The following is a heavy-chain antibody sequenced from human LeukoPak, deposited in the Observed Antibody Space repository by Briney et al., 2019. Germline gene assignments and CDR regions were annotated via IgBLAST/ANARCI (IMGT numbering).Heavy chain of an antibody. CDR1: GGSISSGGYS. J-gene: IGHJ4*02. D-gene: IGHD3-22*01. CDR2: ICHSGST. V-gene: IGHV4-30-2*01. Sequence: SQTLSLTCAVSGGSISSGGYSWNWIRQPPGKGLEWLGYICHSGSTYYNPSLKSRVTISVDRSKNQFSLKLSSVTAADTAVYYCASSFSRYYYDSSGYAFDYWGQGTLVTVSS. CDR3: ASSFSRYYYDSSGYAFDY.